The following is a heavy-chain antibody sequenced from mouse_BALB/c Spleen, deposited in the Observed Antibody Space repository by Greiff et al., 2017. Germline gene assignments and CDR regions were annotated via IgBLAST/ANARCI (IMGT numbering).Heavy chain of an antibody. CDR1: GFTFSSYA. J-gene: IGHJ4*01. V-gene: IGHV5-6-5*01. CDR3: ARGVMDY. CDR2: ISSGGST. Sequence: DVMLVESGGGLVKPGGSLKLSCAASGFTFSSYAMSWVRQTPEKRLEWVASISSGGSTYYPDSVKGRFTISRDNARNILYLQMSSLRSEDTAMYYCARGVMDYWGQGTSVTVSS.